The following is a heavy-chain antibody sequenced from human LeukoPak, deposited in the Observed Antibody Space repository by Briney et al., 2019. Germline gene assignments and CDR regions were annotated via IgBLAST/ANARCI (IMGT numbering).Heavy chain of an antibody. CDR3: AKASLQQLRINYFDY. CDR2: ISSGGNTE. Sequence: GGSLRLSCTASGFSFSSFEMNWVRQAPGKGLEWVSHISSGGNTEYYVDSVRGRFTMSRDNAENLLYLQMNSLRAEDTAVYYCAKASLQQLRINYFDYWGQGTLVTVSS. J-gene: IGHJ4*02. CDR1: GFSFSSFE. V-gene: IGHV3-48*03. D-gene: IGHD6-13*01.